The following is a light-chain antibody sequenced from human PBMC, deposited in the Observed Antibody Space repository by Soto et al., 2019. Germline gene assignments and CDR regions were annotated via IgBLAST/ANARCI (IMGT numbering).Light chain of an antibody. CDR3: QHYNSYSEA. J-gene: IGKJ1*01. CDR2: KAS. CDR1: QTISSW. V-gene: IGKV1-5*03. Sequence: DIQMSQSPFTLSGAVGDSFTIAVRASQTISSWLAWYQQKPGKAPKLLIYKASTLKSGVPSRFSGSGSGTEFTLTISSLQPDDFATYYCQHYNSYSEAFGQGTKVDIK.